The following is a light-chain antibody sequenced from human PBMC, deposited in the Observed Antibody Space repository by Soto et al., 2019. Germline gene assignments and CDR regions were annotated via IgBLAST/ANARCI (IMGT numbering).Light chain of an antibody. CDR3: SSYTSSSTYV. V-gene: IGLV2-14*01. Sequence: QSALTQPASVSGSPGQAITISCTGTSSDVAGYDYVSWYQQHPGKAPKLMISEVSNRPSGVSNRLSGSKSGNTASLTISGLQAEDEADYYCSSYTSSSTYVFGTGTKVTVL. J-gene: IGLJ1*01. CDR2: EVS. CDR1: SSDVAGYDY.